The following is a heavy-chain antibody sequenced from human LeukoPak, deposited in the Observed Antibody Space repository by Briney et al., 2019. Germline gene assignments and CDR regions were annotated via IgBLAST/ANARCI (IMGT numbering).Heavy chain of an antibody. CDR3: ARSYGSGNYFDY. CDR1: GGSISSYY. CDR2: IYYSGSA. Sequence: SETLSLTCTVAGGSISSYYWSWIRQPPGQGLEWIGYIYYSGSANYNPSLKSRVTISVDTSKNQFSLKLSSVTAADTAVYYCARSYGSGNYFDYWGQGTLDTVSS. D-gene: IGHD3-10*01. J-gene: IGHJ4*02. V-gene: IGHV4-59*01.